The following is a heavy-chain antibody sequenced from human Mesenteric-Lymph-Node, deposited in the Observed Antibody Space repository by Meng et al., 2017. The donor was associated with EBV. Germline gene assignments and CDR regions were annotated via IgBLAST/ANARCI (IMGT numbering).Heavy chain of an antibody. Sequence: VQLVQVGAEWTKPGSSGNVSCKASGYRLNSYGISWVRQAHGQGLEWMGWISAENGNTIFAQKFQGRVTMTADSSTSTAYMEVTSLTSDDTAVYYCASGGSGINFDYWGQGTLVPSPQ. CDR1: GYRLNSYG. CDR2: ISAENGNT. V-gene: IGHV1-18*01. J-gene: IGHJ4*02. D-gene: IGHD3-10*01. CDR3: ASGGSGINFDY.